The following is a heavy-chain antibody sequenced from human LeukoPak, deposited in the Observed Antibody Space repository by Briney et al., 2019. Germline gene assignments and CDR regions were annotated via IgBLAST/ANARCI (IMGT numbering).Heavy chain of an antibody. CDR1: GFTFSSYS. D-gene: IGHD3-22*01. CDR2: ISSSSSYI. CDR3: ARGNYDSSGYYRNSMYYFDY. Sequence: GGSLRLSCAASGFTFSSYSMNWVRQAPGKGLEWFSSISSSSSYIYYADSVKGRFTISRDNAKNSLYLQMNSLRAEDTAVYYCARGNYDSSGYYRNSMYYFDYWGQGTTVTVSS. V-gene: IGHV3-21*01. J-gene: IGHJ4*03.